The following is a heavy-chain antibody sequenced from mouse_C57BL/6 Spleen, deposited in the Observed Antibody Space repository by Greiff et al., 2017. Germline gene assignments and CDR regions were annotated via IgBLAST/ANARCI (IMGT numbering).Heavy chain of an antibody. CDR1: GYTFTSYW. D-gene: IGHD2-4*01. Sequence: VKLQQPGAELVRPGTSVKLSCKASGYTFTSYWMHWVKQRPGQGLEWIGVIDPSDSYTNYNQKFKGKATLTVDTSSSTAYMQLSSLTSEDSAVYYCARELRLGDAMDYWGQGTSVTVSS. CDR3: ARELRLGDAMDY. V-gene: IGHV1-59*01. CDR2: IDPSDSYT. J-gene: IGHJ4*01.